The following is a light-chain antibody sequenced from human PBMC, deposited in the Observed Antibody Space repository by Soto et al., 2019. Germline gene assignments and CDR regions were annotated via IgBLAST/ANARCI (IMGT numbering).Light chain of an antibody. CDR2: EVT. V-gene: IGLV2-14*01. Sequence: QSVLTQPASVSGSPGQSIAISCTGTSSDVGGYDYVSWYQQHPDKAPKLMIYEVTKRPSGVSNRFSGSKSGNTASLTISGLQPEDEADYYCSSHTSGSTRVFGRGTKVTVL. J-gene: IGLJ1*01. CDR1: SSDVGGYDY. CDR3: SSHTSGSTRV.